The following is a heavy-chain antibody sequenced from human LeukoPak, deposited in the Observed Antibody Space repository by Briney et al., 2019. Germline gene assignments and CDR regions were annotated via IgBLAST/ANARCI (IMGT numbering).Heavy chain of an antibody. D-gene: IGHD1-26*01. Sequence: SETLSLTCSASGGSINSYYWSWIRQPPGKGLEWIGYIYYSGNTNYNPSLKSRVTISVDTSKNQFSLKLSSVTAADTAVYYCARGRSNYYGMDVWGQGTTVTVSS. V-gene: IGHV4-59*01. CDR3: ARGRSNYYGMDV. J-gene: IGHJ6*02. CDR2: IYYSGNT. CDR1: GGSINSYY.